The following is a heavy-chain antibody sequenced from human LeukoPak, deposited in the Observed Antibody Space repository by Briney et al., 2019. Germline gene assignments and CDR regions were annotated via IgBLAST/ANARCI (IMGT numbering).Heavy chain of an antibody. J-gene: IGHJ5*02. Sequence: ASVKVSCKASGDIFTRHYMHWVRQAPGQGLEWMGIINPTGDTTRYAQKFQGRVTVTWDMSTSTDYMELSSLTAEDTAVYFCARDNSARDTAWWFDPWGQGTLVTVSS. D-gene: IGHD3-10*01. CDR2: INPTGDTT. CDR1: GDIFTRHY. CDR3: ARDNSARDTAWWFDP. V-gene: IGHV1-46*01.